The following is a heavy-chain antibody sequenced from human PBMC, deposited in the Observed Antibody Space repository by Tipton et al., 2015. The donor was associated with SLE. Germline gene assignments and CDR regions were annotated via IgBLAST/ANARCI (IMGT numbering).Heavy chain of an antibody. V-gene: IGHV4-30-4*01. CDR2: IYYSGST. CDR1: GGSISSGDYY. Sequence: TLSLTCTVSGGSISSGDYYWSWIRQPPGKGLEWIGYIYYSGSTYYNPSLKSRVTISVDTSKNQFSLKLSSVTAADTAVYYCAREVDYYYDLDVWGQGTTVTVSS. CDR3: AREVDYYYDLDV. J-gene: IGHJ6*02.